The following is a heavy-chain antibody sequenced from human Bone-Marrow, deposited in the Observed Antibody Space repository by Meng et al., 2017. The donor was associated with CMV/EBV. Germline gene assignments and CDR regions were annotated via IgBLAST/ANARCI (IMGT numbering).Heavy chain of an antibody. CDR3: ARALVPWDPAAVVPAAIQWYYYGMDV. J-gene: IGHJ6*02. CDR1: GGTFSSYA. Sequence: SVKVSCKASGGTFSSYAISWVRQAPGQGLEWMGGIIPIFGTANYAQKFQGRVTITTDESTSTAYMELSSLRSEDTAVYYGARALVPWDPAAVVPAAIQWYYYGMDVWGQGTTVTVSS. V-gene: IGHV1-69*05. CDR2: IIPIFGTA. D-gene: IGHD2-2*01.